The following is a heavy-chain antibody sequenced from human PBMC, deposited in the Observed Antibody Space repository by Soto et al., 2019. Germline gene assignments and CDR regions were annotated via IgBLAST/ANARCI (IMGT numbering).Heavy chain of an antibody. CDR1: GDTFTDYC. Sequence: ASVKVSCKASGDTFTDYCIHWVRQAPGQGLEWMGTVNPSGGHTTYAQHFLGRVTMTRDTSTSTLYMELTSLTSDDTAIYYCARGGHVVVVTAALDPWGQGTLVTVSS. CDR2: VNPSGGHT. V-gene: IGHV1-46*01. CDR3: ARGGHVVVVTAALDP. J-gene: IGHJ5*02. D-gene: IGHD2-21*02.